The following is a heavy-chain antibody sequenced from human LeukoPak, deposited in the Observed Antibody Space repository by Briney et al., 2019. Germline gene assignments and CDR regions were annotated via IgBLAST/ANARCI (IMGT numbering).Heavy chain of an antibody. CDR2: ISDSGGSK. CDR3: AKDRGTYYSDSGTAYDI. V-gene: IGHV3-23*01. CDR1: GFTFSNDA. J-gene: IGHJ3*02. D-gene: IGHD3-22*01. Sequence: GGSLRLSCAASGFTFSNDAMSWVRQAPGKGLEWVSGISDSGGSKYYADSVKGRFTISRDNSKSTLLLQMNSLRAEDSAVYFCAKDRGTYYSDSGTAYDIWGQGTMVTVSS.